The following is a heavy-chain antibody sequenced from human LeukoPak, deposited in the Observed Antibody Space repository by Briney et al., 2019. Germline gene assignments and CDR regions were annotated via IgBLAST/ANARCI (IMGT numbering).Heavy chain of an antibody. Sequence: SETLSLTCTVSRDSISSYSWSWIRQPPGKGLEWIGDIYSSGTTKYNPSLKSRVTISVDMSRNQFSLKLTSVTAPDTAVYYCAWIIYGSGSYYKDYWGQGTLVTVSS. D-gene: IGHD3-10*01. J-gene: IGHJ4*02. CDR2: IYSSGTT. CDR1: RDSISSYS. V-gene: IGHV4-59*08. CDR3: AWIIYGSGSYYKDY.